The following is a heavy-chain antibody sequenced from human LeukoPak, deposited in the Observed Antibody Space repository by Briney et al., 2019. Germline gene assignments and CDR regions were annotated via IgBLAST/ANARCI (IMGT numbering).Heavy chain of an antibody. CDR1: GFTFTTYT. D-gene: IGHD3-22*01. J-gene: IGHJ4*02. Sequence: PGGSLRLSCAASGFTFTTYTMTWVRQAPGKGLEWVSGISGRGGSTYYADSVKGRFTISRDNSKNTLYLQMNSLRAEDTAVYYCAKYLYDSSGYYFFTDYWGQGTLVTVSS. CDR2: ISGRGGST. V-gene: IGHV3-23*01. CDR3: AKYLYDSSGYYFFTDY.